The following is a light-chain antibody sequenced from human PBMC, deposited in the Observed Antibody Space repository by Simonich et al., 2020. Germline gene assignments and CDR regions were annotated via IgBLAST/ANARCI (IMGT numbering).Light chain of an antibody. J-gene: IGKJ3*01. CDR3: QQYNSYSPSYT. V-gene: IGKV1-5*03. Sequence: DIQMTQSPSTRSASVGDRVTITCRASQSISSWLAWYQQKPGKDPKLLIYKASSLESGVPSRFSGSGSGTEFTLTISSLQPDDFATYYCQQYNSYSPSYTFGPGTKVDIK. CDR1: QSISSW. CDR2: KAS.